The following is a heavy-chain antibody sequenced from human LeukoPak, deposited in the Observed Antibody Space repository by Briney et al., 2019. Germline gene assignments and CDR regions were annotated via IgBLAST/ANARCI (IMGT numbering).Heavy chain of an antibody. Sequence: GGSLRLSCAASGFTFSSYAMCWARQAPGKGLEWVSTISSAGGIPTYYADSVKGRFTISRDNSKNTVYLQMNNLRAEDTAVYYCAKLPHSRGGSYSDYWGQGTLVTVSS. CDR3: AKLPHSRGGSYSDY. D-gene: IGHD3-10*01. V-gene: IGHV3-23*01. CDR1: GFTFSSYA. J-gene: IGHJ4*02. CDR2: ISSAGGIPT.